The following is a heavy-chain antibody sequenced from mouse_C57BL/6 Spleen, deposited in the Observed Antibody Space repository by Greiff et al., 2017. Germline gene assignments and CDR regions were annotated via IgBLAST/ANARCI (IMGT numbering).Heavy chain of an antibody. V-gene: IGHV5-4*01. CDR1: GFTFSSYA. CDR2: LSDGGSYT. D-gene: IGHD1-1*01. Sequence: EVQRVESGGGLVKPGGSLKLSCAASGFTFSSYAMSWVRQTPEKRLEWVATLSDGGSYTYYPDNVKGRFTISRDKAKNNLYLQMSHLKCEDTDRYYCVRLYYYGSIYWYFDVWGTGSTGTASS. CDR3: VRLYYYGSIYWYFDV. J-gene: IGHJ1*03.